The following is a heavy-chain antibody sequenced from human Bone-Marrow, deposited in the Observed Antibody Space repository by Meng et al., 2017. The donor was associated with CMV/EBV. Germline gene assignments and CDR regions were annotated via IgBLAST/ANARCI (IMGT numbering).Heavy chain of an antibody. Sequence: GGSLRLSCAASGFTFDDYAMHWVRQAPGKGLEWVSYISSSGSTIYYADSVKGRFTISRDNAKNSLYLQMNSLRAEDTAVYYCARELGCSSTSCLNYYYYGMDVWGQGTTVTVSS. V-gene: IGHV3-48*03. CDR2: ISSSGSTI. D-gene: IGHD2-2*01. J-gene: IGHJ6*02. CDR3: ARELGCSSTSCLNYYYYGMDV. CDR1: GFTFDDYA.